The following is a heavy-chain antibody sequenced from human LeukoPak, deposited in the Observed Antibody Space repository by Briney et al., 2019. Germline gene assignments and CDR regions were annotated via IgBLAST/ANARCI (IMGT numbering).Heavy chain of an antibody. Sequence: ASVKVSCKASGGTFSSYTISWVRQAPGQGLEWMGRIIPILGIANYAQKFQGRVTTTADKSTSTAYMELSSLRSEDAAVYYCASMDTAMVMDAFDIWGQGTMVTVSS. CDR3: ASMDTAMVMDAFDI. D-gene: IGHD5-18*01. J-gene: IGHJ3*02. V-gene: IGHV1-69*02. CDR1: GGTFSSYT. CDR2: IIPILGIA.